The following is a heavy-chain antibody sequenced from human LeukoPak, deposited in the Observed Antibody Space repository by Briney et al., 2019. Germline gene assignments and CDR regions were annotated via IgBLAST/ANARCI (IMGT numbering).Heavy chain of an antibody. V-gene: IGHV4-59*05. D-gene: IGHD4-17*01. CDR2: IYYSGST. Sequence: PSETLSLTCTVSGGSITSYYWSWIRQPPGKGLEWIGSIYYSGSTYYNPSLKSRVTISVDTSKNQFSLKLSSVTAADTAVYFCAGGFDYGDYWFDPWGQGSLVTVSS. CDR3: AGGFDYGDYWFDP. CDR1: GGSITSYY. J-gene: IGHJ5*02.